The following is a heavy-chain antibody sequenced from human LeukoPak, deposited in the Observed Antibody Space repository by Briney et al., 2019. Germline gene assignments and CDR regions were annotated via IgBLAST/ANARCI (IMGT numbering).Heavy chain of an antibody. CDR3: AKDWYYYDSSGYYRDY. J-gene: IGHJ4*02. CDR2: ISGSGGSR. Sequence: GGTLTLSCAASGFTFSSYAMSWVRQAPGKGLEWVSAISGSGGSRYYADSVKGRFTISRDNSKNTLYLQMNSLRAEDTAVYYCAKDWYYYDSSGYYRDYWGQRTLVTISS. D-gene: IGHD3-22*01. V-gene: IGHV3-23*01. CDR1: GFTFSSYA.